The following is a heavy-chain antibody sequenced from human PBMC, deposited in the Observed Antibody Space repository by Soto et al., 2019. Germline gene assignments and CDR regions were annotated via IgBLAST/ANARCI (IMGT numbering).Heavy chain of an antibody. CDR3: ARGLTTPIAAAGMEDYYGMDV. J-gene: IGHJ6*02. D-gene: IGHD6-13*01. Sequence: ASVKVSCKASGYTFTSYYMHWVRQAPGQGLEWMGWINPNSGGTNYAQKFQGWVTMTRDTSISTAYMELSRLRSDDTAVYYCARGLTTPIAAAGMEDYYGMDVWGQGTTVTVSS. V-gene: IGHV1-2*04. CDR1: GYTFTSYY. CDR2: INPNSGGT.